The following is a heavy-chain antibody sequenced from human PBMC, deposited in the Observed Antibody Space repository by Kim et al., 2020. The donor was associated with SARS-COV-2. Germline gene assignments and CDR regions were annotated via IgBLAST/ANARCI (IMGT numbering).Heavy chain of an antibody. Sequence: GGSLRLSCAASGFTFSSYGMHWVRQAPGKGLEWVAVISFDGSNKYYADSVKGRFTISRDNSRNTLYLQMNSLRAEDTALYYCAKPATAYFYYYAMDVWG. CDR1: GFTFSSYG. V-gene: IGHV3-30*18. J-gene: IGHJ6*02. CDR2: ISFDGSNK. D-gene: IGHD2-15*01. CDR3: AKPATAYFYYYAMDV.